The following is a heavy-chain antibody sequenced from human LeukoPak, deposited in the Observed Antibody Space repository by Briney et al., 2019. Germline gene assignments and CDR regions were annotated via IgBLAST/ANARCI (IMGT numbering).Heavy chain of an antibody. Sequence: SETLSLTCAVYGGSFSGYYWSWIRQPPGKGLEWIGEINHSGSTNYNPSLKSRVTISVDTSKNQFSLKLSSVTAADTAVYYCARGVAAAGSRSWFGPWGQGTLVTVSS. J-gene: IGHJ5*02. CDR1: GGSFSGYY. CDR3: ARGVAAAGSRSWFGP. CDR2: INHSGST. V-gene: IGHV4-34*01. D-gene: IGHD6-13*01.